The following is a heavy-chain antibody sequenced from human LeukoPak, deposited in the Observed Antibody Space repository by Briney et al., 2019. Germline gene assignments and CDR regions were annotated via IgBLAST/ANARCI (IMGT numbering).Heavy chain of an antibody. CDR3: ARDLAYSRLDY. Sequence: QAGGSLRLSCAVSGLTFSSSRMDWVRQAPGKGLEWVASINPDGNKKYSADSVKGRFTISRDNAENSLYLQMNSLRVGDTAFYYCARDLAYSRLDYWGQGMLVTVSS. J-gene: IGHJ4*02. CDR2: INPDGNKK. D-gene: IGHD5-18*01. CDR1: GLTFSSSR. V-gene: IGHV3-7*01.